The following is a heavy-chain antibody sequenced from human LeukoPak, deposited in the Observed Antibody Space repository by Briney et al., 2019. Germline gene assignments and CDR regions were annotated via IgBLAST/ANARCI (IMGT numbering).Heavy chain of an antibody. J-gene: IGHJ4*02. V-gene: IGHV1-69*05. D-gene: IGHD3-22*01. CDR3: ARGRYYDSSVYFDY. CDR1: GGTFSSYA. Sequence: SVKVSCKASGGTFSSYAISWVRQAPGQGLEWIGRIIPIFGTANYAQKFQGRVTITTDESTSSAYMELSSLRSEDTAVYYCARGRYYDSSVYFDYWGPGTLVTVSS. CDR2: IIPIFGTA.